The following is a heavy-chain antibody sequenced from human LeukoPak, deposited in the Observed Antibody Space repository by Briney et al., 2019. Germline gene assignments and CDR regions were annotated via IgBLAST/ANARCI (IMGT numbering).Heavy chain of an antibody. D-gene: IGHD5-18*01. V-gene: IGHV3-66*01. CDR2: IYSGGST. Sequence: GGSLRLSCAASGFTVSTNYMSWVRQAPGKGLEWVSVIYSGGSTYYAGSVKGRFTISRDSSKNTLYLQMNSLRAEDTAVYYCARVRRHGYSYGYIDYWGQGTLVTVSS. J-gene: IGHJ4*02. CDR1: GFTVSTNY. CDR3: ARVRRHGYSYGYIDY.